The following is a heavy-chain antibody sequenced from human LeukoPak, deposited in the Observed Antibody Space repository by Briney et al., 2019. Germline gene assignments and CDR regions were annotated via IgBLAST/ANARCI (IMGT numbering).Heavy chain of an antibody. V-gene: IGHV1-46*01. Sequence: ASVKVSCKASRYTFTSYYMHWVRQAPGQGLEWMGIINPSGGSTSYAQKFQGRVAMTRDTSTSTVYMELSSLRSEDTAVYYCARAIVGATAHFDYWGQGTLVTVSS. CDR2: INPSGGST. CDR3: ARAIVGATAHFDY. D-gene: IGHD1-26*01. CDR1: RYTFTSYY. J-gene: IGHJ4*02.